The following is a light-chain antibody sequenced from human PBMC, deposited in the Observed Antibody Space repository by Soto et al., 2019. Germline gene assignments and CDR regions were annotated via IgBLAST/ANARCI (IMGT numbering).Light chain of an antibody. V-gene: IGLV4-69*01. CDR2: LNNDGSH. CDR3: QTWGTGILV. Sequence: QLVLTQSPSASASLGASVKLTCTLSSGHTSYAIAWHQQQPEKGPRYLMKLNNDGSHSKGDGIPDRFSGSSSGAERYLTISNLQSEDEADYYCQTWGTGILVFGTGTKLTVL. J-gene: IGLJ1*01. CDR1: SGHTSYA.